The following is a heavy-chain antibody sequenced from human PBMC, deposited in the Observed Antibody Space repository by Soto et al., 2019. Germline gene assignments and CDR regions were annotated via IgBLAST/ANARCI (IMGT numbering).Heavy chain of an antibody. V-gene: IGHV3-33*08. J-gene: IGHJ6*02. CDR2: IWYDGSNK. D-gene: IGHD2-15*01. Sequence: HPGGSLRLSCAVSRFTFSSYGMHWVRQAPGKGLEWVAVIWYDGSNKYYADSVKGRFTISRDNSKNTLYLQMNTLRAEDTAVYYCARDLKDFGLMDVWGQGTKVTVSS. CDR1: RFTFSSYG. CDR3: ARDLKDFGLMDV.